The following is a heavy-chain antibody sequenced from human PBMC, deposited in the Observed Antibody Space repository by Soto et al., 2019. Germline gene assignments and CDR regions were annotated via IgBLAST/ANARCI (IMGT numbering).Heavy chain of an antibody. CDR3: AREPLHTVVTPGLDY. Sequence: GGSLRLSCAASGFTFSSYSMNWVRQAPGKGLEWVSSISSSSSYIYYADSVKGRFTISRDNAKNSLYLQMNSLRAEDTAVYYCAREPLHTVVTPGLDYWGQGTLVTVSS. V-gene: IGHV3-21*01. CDR2: ISSSSSYI. CDR1: GFTFSSYS. J-gene: IGHJ4*02. D-gene: IGHD2-21*02.